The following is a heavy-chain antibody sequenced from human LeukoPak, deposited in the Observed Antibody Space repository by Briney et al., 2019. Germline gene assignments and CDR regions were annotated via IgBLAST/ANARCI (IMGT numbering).Heavy chain of an antibody. J-gene: IGHJ4*02. D-gene: IGHD4-23*01. CDR1: GFTFSDYY. CDR2: ISSSSSYT. V-gene: IGHV3-11*05. Sequence: PGGSLTLSCAASGFTFSDYYMSWIRQAPGKGLEWFSYISSSSSYTNYADSVKGRFTISRDNAKNSLYLQMNSLRAEDTAVYYCARVSVVTPHLDYWGQGTLVTVSS. CDR3: ARVSVVTPHLDY.